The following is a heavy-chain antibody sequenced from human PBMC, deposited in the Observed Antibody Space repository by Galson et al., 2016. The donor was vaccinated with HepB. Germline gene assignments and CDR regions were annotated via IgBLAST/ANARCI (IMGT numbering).Heavy chain of an antibody. Sequence: TLSLTCTVSGASISSGDYYWSWIRQHPEKGLEWIGYIYYSGSTYYNPSLGSRVTISVDTSKNQFSLKLSSVTAADTAVFYCARAYRDIVAIWFELWGQGTLVTVSS. V-gene: IGHV4-31*03. CDR1: GASISSGDYY. J-gene: IGHJ5*02. D-gene: IGHD5-12*01. CDR3: ARAYRDIVAIWFEL. CDR2: IYYSGST.